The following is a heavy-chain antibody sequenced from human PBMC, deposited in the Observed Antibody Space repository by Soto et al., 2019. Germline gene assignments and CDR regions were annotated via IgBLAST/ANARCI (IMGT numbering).Heavy chain of an antibody. J-gene: IGHJ5*02. CDR1: GGTFSSYA. V-gene: IGHV1-69*13. CDR3: AREYYYDSSGYLNWFDP. D-gene: IGHD3-22*01. Sequence: GASVKVSCKASGGTFSSYAISWVRQAPGQGLEWMGGIIPIFGTANYAQKFQGRVTITADESTSTAYMELSSLRSEDTAVYYCAREYYYDSSGYLNWFDPWGQGTLVTVSS. CDR2: IIPIFGTA.